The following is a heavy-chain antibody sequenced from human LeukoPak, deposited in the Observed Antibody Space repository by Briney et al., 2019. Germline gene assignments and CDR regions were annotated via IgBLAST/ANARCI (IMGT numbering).Heavy chain of an antibody. Sequence: SETLSLTCTVSGGSISSGSYYWSWIRQPAGKGLEWMGRIYTSGSTNYNPSLKSRVTISVDTSKNQFSLKLSSVTAADTAVYYCARDDFGDSGAFDIWGQGTMVTVSS. V-gene: IGHV4-61*02. CDR2: IYTSGST. CDR3: ARDDFGDSGAFDI. CDR1: GGSISSGSYY. J-gene: IGHJ3*02. D-gene: IGHD3-3*01.